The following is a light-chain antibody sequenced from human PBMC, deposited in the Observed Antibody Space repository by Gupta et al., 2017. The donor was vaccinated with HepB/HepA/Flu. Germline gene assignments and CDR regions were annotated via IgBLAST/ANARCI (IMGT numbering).Light chain of an antibody. CDR2: DAS. Sequence: DIQMTQSPSSLSAPVGDRVTITCQASQDIRTSLNWYHQKPGQAPQLLIYDASHLEIGVPSRFIGRGSGTHFAFTISSLQPEDVATYYCQQYHNRPTFGQGTXVEIK. CDR3: QQYHNRPT. V-gene: IGKV1-33*01. CDR1: QDIRTS. J-gene: IGKJ1*01.